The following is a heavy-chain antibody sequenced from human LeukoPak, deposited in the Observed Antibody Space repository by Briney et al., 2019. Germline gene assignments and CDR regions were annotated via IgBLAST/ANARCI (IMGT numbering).Heavy chain of an antibody. CDR3: ARVAGYSSSWFDREFDY. J-gene: IGHJ4*02. V-gene: IGHV3-30-3*01. Sequence: GRTLRLSCAASGFTFSSYGMHWVRQAPGKGLEWVAVISYDGSNRNYADSVKGRFTISRDISKNTLYLQMNSLRDEDTAVYYCARVAGYSSSWFDREFDYWGQGTLVTVSS. CDR1: GFTFSSYG. D-gene: IGHD6-13*01. CDR2: ISYDGSNR.